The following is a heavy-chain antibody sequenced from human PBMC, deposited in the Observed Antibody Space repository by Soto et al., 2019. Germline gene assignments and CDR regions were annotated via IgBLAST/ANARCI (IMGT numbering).Heavy chain of an antibody. J-gene: IGHJ4*02. D-gene: IGHD6-19*01. CDR2: VYPGDSDT. Sequence: PGESLKISCKGSGYSFSTYWIGWVRQMPGKGLEWMGIVYPGDSDTRYSPSLQGQVTISADKSISTAYLQWSSLKASDTAMYYCAIRLHSSGYYFDYWGQGTLVTVSS. CDR1: GYSFSTYW. V-gene: IGHV5-51*01. CDR3: AIRLHSSGYYFDY.